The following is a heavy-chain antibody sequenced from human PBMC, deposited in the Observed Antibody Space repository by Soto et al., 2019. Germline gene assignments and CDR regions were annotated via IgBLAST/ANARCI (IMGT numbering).Heavy chain of an antibody. D-gene: IGHD3-9*01. V-gene: IGHV4-30-2*01. CDR3: ARATGLSYAFDI. Sequence: TLSLTCAVSVGSISSGGYSWSWILQPPGKGLEWIGYIYHSGSTYYNPSLKSRVTISVDRSKNQFSLKLSSVTAADTAVYYCARATGLSYAFDIWGQGTMVTVSS. J-gene: IGHJ3*02. CDR1: VGSISSGGYS. CDR2: IYHSGST.